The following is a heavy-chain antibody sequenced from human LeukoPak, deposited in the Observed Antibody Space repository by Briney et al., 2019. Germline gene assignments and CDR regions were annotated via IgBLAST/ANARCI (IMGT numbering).Heavy chain of an antibody. V-gene: IGHV1-69*05. J-gene: IGHJ3*02. D-gene: IGHD6-13*01. Sequence: SVKVSCKASGGTFSSYAISWVRQAPGQGVEWMGGIIPIFGTANYAQKFQGRVTITTDESTSTAYMELSSLRSEDTAVYYCATGYSSSWYEAFDIWGQGTMVTVSS. CDR1: GGTFSSYA. CDR2: IIPIFGTA. CDR3: ATGYSSSWYEAFDI.